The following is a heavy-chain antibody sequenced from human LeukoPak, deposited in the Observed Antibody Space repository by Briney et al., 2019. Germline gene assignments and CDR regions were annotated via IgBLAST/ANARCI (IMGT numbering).Heavy chain of an antibody. V-gene: IGHV3-64D*06. D-gene: IGHD4-17*01. CDR3: VKDIGLGGSTVTFAY. J-gene: IGHJ4*02. CDR2: ISSNGRTT. Sequence: PGGSLRLSCSASGFTFSTYAMHWVRQAPGKGLQYFSSISSNGRTTYYAASVKGRFTISRDNSKNTPYLQMSSLRAEDTAVYYCVKDIGLGGSTVTFAYWGQGTLVTVSS. CDR1: GFTFSTYA.